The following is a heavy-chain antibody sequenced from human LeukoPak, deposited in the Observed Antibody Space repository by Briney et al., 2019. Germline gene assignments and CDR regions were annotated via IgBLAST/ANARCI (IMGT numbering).Heavy chain of an antibody. J-gene: IGHJ4*02. CDR1: GFTFSSYA. Sequence: PGGSLRLSCAASGFTFSSYAMSWVRQAPGKGLEWVSSISSSSSYIYYADSVKGRFTISRDNAKNSLYLQMNSLRAEDTAVYYCAREVYYYDSSGLGFDYWGQGTLVTVSS. CDR3: AREVYYYDSSGLGFDY. D-gene: IGHD3-22*01. CDR2: ISSSSSYI. V-gene: IGHV3-21*01.